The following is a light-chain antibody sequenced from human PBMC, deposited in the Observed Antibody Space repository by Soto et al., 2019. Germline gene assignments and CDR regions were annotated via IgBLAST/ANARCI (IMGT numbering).Light chain of an antibody. CDR3: QQYGSSPRGV. Sequence: EIVMTQSPATLSVSPGERATLSCRASQSVITNLAWYQQKPGQAPRLLIYGASSRATGIPDRFSGSGSGTDFTLTISRLEPEDFAVYYCQQYGSSPRGVFGGGTKVDNK. CDR2: GAS. V-gene: IGKV3-20*01. CDR1: QSVITN. J-gene: IGKJ4*01.